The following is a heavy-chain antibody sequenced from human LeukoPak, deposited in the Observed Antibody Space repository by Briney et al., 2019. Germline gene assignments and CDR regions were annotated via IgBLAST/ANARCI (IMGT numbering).Heavy chain of an antibody. CDR3: ARAGYGDYGVDYYYYGMDV. CDR1: GFTFSSYW. V-gene: IGHV3-74*01. D-gene: IGHD4-17*01. J-gene: IGHJ6*02. CDR2: LNSDGSST. Sequence: EGSLRLSCAASGFTFSSYWMHWVRQAPGKGLVWVSRLNSDGSSTSYADSVEGRFTISRDNAKNTLYLQMNSLRAEDTAVYYCARAGYGDYGVDYYYYGMDVWGQGTTVTVSS.